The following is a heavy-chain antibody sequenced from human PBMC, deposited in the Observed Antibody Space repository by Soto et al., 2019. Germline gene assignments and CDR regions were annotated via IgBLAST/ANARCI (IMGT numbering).Heavy chain of an antibody. CDR1: GFTFSTYA. J-gene: IGHJ4*02. CDR2: IGGSSGST. Sequence: PGGSLRLSCAASGFTFSTYAMSWVRQAPGKGLEWFSTIGGSSGSTYYADSVKGRFTIPRDNSKNTLYLQMNSLRAEDTAVYYCAKDGQQHLASYFDYWGQGTLVTVSS. D-gene: IGHD6-13*01. V-gene: IGHV3-23*01. CDR3: AKDGQQHLASYFDY.